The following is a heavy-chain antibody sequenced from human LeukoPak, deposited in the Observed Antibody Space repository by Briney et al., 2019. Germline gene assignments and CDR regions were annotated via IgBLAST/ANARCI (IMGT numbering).Heavy chain of an antibody. D-gene: IGHD1-26*01. CDR2: IYHSGST. CDR3: ARVISGSYYLYYYYYMDV. V-gene: IGHV4-38-2*02. CDR1: GYSISSGYY. J-gene: IGHJ6*03. Sequence: SETLSLTCTVSGYSISSGYYWGWIRQPPGKGLEWIGSIYHSGSTYYNPSHKSRVTISVDTSKNQFSLKLISVTAADTAVYYCARVISGSYYLYYYYYMDVWGKGTTVTVSS.